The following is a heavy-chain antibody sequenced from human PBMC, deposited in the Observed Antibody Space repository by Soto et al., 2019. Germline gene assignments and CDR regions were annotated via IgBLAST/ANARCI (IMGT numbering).Heavy chain of an antibody. CDR3: ARDVAYGLIDY. Sequence: QVQLAQSGAEVKKPGASVKVSCKPSGYTFTRYAISWVRQAPGQGLEWMGWINAYNGNTHYAQKLQGRVTMTTDTSTSTAYMELRSLRSADTAVYYCARDVAYGLIDYWGQGTLVTVSS. CDR1: GYTFTRYA. D-gene: IGHD4-17*01. J-gene: IGHJ4*02. CDR2: INAYNGNT. V-gene: IGHV1-18*01.